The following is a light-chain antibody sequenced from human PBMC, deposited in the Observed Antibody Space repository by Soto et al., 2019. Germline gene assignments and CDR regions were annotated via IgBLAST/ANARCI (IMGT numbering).Light chain of an antibody. V-gene: IGKV3-11*01. Sequence: EIVLTQSPATLSLSPGERATLSFMASQSVSTFLAWYQHTPGQAPRLLIYDASNRATGIPARFSGSGSGTDFTLTISSLAREDFAVYYCPQRSNWIFTFGPGTKVD. CDR2: DAS. CDR3: PQRSNWIFT. CDR1: QSVSTF. J-gene: IGKJ3*01.